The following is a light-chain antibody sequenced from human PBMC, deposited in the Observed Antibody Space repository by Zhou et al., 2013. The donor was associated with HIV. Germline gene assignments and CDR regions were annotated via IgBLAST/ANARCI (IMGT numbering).Light chain of an antibody. J-gene: IGKJ2*01. CDR2: DAS. CDR3: QQRSNWYT. V-gene: IGKV3-11*01. Sequence: IVLTQSPGTLSLSPGERATLSCRASQNIRNNYLAWYQQKPGQAPRLLIYDASNRATGIPARFSGSGSGTDFTLTISSLEPEDFAVYYCQQRSNWYTFGQGTKLEIK. CDR1: QNIRNNY.